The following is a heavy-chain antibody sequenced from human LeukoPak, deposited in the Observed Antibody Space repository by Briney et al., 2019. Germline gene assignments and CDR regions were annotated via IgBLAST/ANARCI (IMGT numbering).Heavy chain of an antibody. CDR1: GFTFTTYW. V-gene: IGHV3-7*01. Sequence: GGSLRLSCAASGFTFTTYWMTWVRQAPGKGLERVANINSDGSDKYYVDSVKGRFTISRDNAKTSLYLQMHSLRVEDTAVYYCARGGMIVVTYWGQGTLVTVSS. J-gene: IGHJ4*02. CDR3: ARGGMIVVTY. D-gene: IGHD2-21*01. CDR2: INSDGSDK.